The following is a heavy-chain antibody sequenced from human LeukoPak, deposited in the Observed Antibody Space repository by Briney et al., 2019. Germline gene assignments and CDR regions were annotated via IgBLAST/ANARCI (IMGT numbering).Heavy chain of an antibody. CDR3: AREDSAYDLDAFDI. CDR2: IHYSGST. V-gene: IGHV4-61*01. J-gene: IGHJ3*02. D-gene: IGHD5-12*01. Sequence: ASETLSLTCTVSGGSFSSGSYYWSWIRQPPGKGLEWIGYIHYSGSTNYNPSLKSRVTLSVDMSKNQFSLKLTSVTAADTAVYFCAREDSAYDLDAFDIWGQGTMVTVSS. CDR1: GGSFSSGSYY.